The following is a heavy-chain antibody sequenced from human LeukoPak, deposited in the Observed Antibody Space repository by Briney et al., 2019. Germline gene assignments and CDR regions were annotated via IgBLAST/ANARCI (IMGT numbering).Heavy chain of an antibody. V-gene: IGHV4-31*03. CDR3: AREGEVREMTT. CDR1: GGSISSGGYY. D-gene: IGHD5-24*01. Sequence: SETLSPTCTVSGGSISSGGYYWSWIRHHPGKGLEWIGYIYYSGSTYYNPSLKSRVTISVDTSKNEYSLKLSSVTAADTAVYYCAREGEVREMTTWGQGTLVTVSS. J-gene: IGHJ4*02. CDR2: IYYSGST.